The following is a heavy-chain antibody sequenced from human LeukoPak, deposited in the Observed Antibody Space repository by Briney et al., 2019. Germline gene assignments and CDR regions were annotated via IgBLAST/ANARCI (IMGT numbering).Heavy chain of an antibody. CDR3: AVECYYYYMDV. V-gene: IGHV3-7*01. CDR1: GFTFSSYW. CDR2: IKQDGSEK. Sequence: GGSLRLSXAASGFTFSSYWMSWVRQAPGKGLEWVANIKQDGSEKYYVDSVKGRFTISRDNAKNSLYLQMSSLRAEDTAVYYCAVECYYYYMDVWGKGTTVTVSS. J-gene: IGHJ6*03.